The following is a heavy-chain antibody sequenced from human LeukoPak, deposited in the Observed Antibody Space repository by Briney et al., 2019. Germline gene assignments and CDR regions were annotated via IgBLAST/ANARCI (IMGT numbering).Heavy chain of an antibody. CDR1: RFTFSSYG. J-gene: IGHJ4*02. V-gene: IGHV3-30*18. CDR3: AKVLWFGELLQGLDY. D-gene: IGHD3-10*01. Sequence: GGSLRLSCAASRFTFSSYGMHWVRQAPGKGLEWVAVISYDGSNKYYADSVKGRFTISRDNSKNTLYLQMNSLRAEDTAVYYCAKVLWFGELLQGLDYWGQGTLVTVSS. CDR2: ISYDGSNK.